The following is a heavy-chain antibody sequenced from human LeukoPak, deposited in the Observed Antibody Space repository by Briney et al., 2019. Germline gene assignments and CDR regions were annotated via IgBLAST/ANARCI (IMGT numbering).Heavy chain of an antibody. CDR1: GFTFSSYS. Sequence: PGGSLRLSCAASGFTFSSYSMNWVRQAPGKGLEWVSSISSSSSYIYYADSVKGRFTISRDNAKNSPYLQMNSLRAEDTAVYYCARARSGSYLVDYWGQGTLVIVSS. V-gene: IGHV3-21*01. CDR3: ARARSGSYLVDY. CDR2: ISSSSSYI. D-gene: IGHD1-26*01. J-gene: IGHJ4*02.